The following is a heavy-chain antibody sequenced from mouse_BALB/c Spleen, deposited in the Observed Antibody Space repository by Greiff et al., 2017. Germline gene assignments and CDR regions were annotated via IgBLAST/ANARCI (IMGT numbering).Heavy chain of an antibody. CDR2: ISSGSSTI. D-gene: IGHD2-1*01. CDR1: GFTFSSFG. V-gene: IGHV5-17*02. Sequence: EVKLQESGGGLVQPGGSRKLSCAASGFTFSSFGMHWVRQAPEKGLEWVAYISSGSSTIYYADTVKGRFTISRDNPKNTLFLQMTSLRSEDTAMYYCARRGYGNYGWFAYWGQGTLVTVSA. CDR3: ARRGYGNYGWFAY. J-gene: IGHJ3*01.